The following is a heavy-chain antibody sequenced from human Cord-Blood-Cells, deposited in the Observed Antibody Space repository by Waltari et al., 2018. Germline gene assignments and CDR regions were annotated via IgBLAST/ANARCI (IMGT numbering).Heavy chain of an antibody. CDR3: ASIVVVPAAIDY. J-gene: IGHJ4*02. Sequence: QVQLQQWGAGLLKPSETLSLTCAVYGGSFSGYYWSWIRQPPGKGLEWIGEINHSGSTNYNPSLKSRVTISVDTSKSQFSLKLSSVTAADTAVYYCASIVVVPAAIDYWGQGTLVTVSS. V-gene: IGHV4-34*01. CDR1: GGSFSGYY. CDR2: INHSGST. D-gene: IGHD2-2*01.